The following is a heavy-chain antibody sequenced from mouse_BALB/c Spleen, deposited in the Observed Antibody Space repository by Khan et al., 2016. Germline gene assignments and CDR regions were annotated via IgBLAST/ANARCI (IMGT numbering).Heavy chain of an antibody. Sequence: QVQLKQSGAELAKPGASVKMSCKASGYTFTSYWMHWVKQRPGQGLEWIGYINPSTGYTESNQKFKDKATLTEDKASSTDDMQLSSLTSKDSSVYYCARWAYYGNYLFAYWGQGTLVTVSA. D-gene: IGHD2-10*01. CDR2: INPSTGYT. J-gene: IGHJ3*01. V-gene: IGHV1-7*01. CDR3: ARWAYYGNYLFAY. CDR1: GYTFTSYW.